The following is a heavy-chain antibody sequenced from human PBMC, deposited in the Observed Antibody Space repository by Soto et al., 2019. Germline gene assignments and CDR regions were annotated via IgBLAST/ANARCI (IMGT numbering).Heavy chain of an antibody. Sequence: QVQLVESGGGVVQPGRSLRLSCAASGFTFSSHGMHWVRQAPGKGLEWVAAISSDESNIFYGDSVNGRFTISRDTSKNTLYLQMNSLRAEDSAVYYCAKDALQPVVGSTLYNWFDPWGQGTLVTVSS. CDR3: AKDALQPVVGSTLYNWFDP. CDR2: ISSDESNI. V-gene: IGHV3-30*18. D-gene: IGHD1-26*01. J-gene: IGHJ5*02. CDR1: GFTFSSHG.